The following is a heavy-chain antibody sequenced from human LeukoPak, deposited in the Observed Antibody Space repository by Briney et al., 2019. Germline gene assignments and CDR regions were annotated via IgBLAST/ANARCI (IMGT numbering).Heavy chain of an antibody. Sequence: GASVKVSCKASGYTFTSYYMHWIRQAPGRGLEWMGIINPSGGGTSYAQKFQGRVTMTGDTSTSTVYMELSSLTSDDTAVYYCARDGEPAVPGGAYFYGMDVWGQGTTVTVSS. CDR3: ARDGEPAVPGGAYFYGMDV. D-gene: IGHD6-19*01. CDR1: GYTFTSYY. CDR2: INPSGGGT. V-gene: IGHV1-46*01. J-gene: IGHJ6*02.